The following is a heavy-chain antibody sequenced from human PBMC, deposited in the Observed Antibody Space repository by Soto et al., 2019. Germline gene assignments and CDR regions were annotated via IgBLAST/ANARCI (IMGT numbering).Heavy chain of an antibody. Sequence: SETLSLTCAVSGGSISSSNWWSWVRQPPGKGLEWIGEIYHSGSTNYNPSLKSRVTISVDKSKNQFSLKLSSVTAADTAVYYCARDARMVRGDRYGMDVWGQGTTVTVSS. CDR2: IYHSGST. CDR3: ARDARMVRGDRYGMDV. J-gene: IGHJ6*02. D-gene: IGHD3-10*01. CDR1: GGSISSSNW. V-gene: IGHV4-4*02.